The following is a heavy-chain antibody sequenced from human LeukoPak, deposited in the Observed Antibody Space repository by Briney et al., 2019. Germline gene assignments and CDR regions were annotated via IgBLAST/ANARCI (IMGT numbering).Heavy chain of an antibody. CDR1: GFTFSNYG. J-gene: IGHJ4*02. Sequence: PGGSLRLSCAASGFTFSNYGMHWVRQAPGKGLEWVAVISYDGSDKHYADSVKGRFTISRDNSKNTLFLQMNSLRAEDTAAYYCAKNRYRIPLDYWGQGTLVTVSS. D-gene: IGHD6-13*01. CDR2: ISYDGSDK. V-gene: IGHV3-30*18. CDR3: AKNRYRIPLDY.